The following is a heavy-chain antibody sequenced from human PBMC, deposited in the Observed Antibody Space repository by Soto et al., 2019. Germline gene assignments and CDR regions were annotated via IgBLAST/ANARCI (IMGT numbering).Heavy chain of an antibody. D-gene: IGHD1-20*01. CDR1: GGTFSSYA. J-gene: IGHJ4*02. V-gene: IGHV1-69*13. Sequence: ASVKVSCKASGGTFSSYAISWVRQAPGQGLGWMGGIIPIFGTANYAQKFQGRVTITADESTSTAYMELSSLRSEDTAVYYCAILTSITGNHYFDYWGQGTLVTVSS. CDR3: AILTSITGNHYFDY. CDR2: IIPIFGTA.